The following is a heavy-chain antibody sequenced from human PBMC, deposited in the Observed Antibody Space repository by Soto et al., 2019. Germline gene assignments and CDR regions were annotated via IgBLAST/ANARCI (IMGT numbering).Heavy chain of an antibody. CDR3: ARGMAAARPVDS. J-gene: IGHJ4*02. CDR2: INHSGST. CDR1: GGSFSGYY. Sequence: SETLSLTCAVYGGSFSGYYWSWIRQPPGKGLEWIGEINHSGSTNYNPSLKSRVTISVDTSKNQFSLKLSSVTAADTAVYYCARGMAAARPVDSWGQGTLVPVSS. V-gene: IGHV4-34*01. D-gene: IGHD6-6*01.